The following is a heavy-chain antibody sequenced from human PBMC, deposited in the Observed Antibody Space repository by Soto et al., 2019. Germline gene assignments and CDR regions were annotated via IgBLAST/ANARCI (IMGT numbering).Heavy chain of an antibody. CDR1: GGSISSYY. Sequence: QVQLQESGPGLVKPSETLSLTCTVSGGSISSYYWSWIRQPPGKGLEWIGYIYYSGSTNYTPSLTIRVHISVDTSKNQFALKLSSVTAADTAVYYCASPRDYGDYVYAFDIWGQGTMVTVSS. V-gene: IGHV4-59*08. J-gene: IGHJ3*02. D-gene: IGHD4-17*01. CDR2: IYYSGST. CDR3: ASPRDYGDYVYAFDI.